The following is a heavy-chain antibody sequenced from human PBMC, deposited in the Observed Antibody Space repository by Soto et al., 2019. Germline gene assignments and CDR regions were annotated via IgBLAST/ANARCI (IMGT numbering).Heavy chain of an antibody. V-gene: IGHV3-30*18. CDR2: ISYDGSNK. Sequence: QVQLVESGGGVVQPGRSLRLSCAASGFTFSSYGMHWVRQAPGKGLEWVAVISYDGSNKYYADSVKGRFTISRDNSKNTLYLQMNSLRAEDTAVYYCAKSSGGMDVWGQGTPVTVSS. CDR3: AKSSGGMDV. CDR1: GFTFSSYG. J-gene: IGHJ6*02.